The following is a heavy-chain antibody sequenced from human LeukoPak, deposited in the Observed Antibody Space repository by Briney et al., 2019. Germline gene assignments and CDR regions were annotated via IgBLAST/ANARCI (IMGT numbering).Heavy chain of an antibody. CDR1: GYTFTKYY. CDR2: INPSGGTT. Sequence: GASVKVSCKTSGYTFTKYYIHWVRQAPGQGLEWMGSINPSGGTTSYAQKFQGRVTMTRDTSTSAVYIDLSSLRSEDTAMYYCARNVGSGFDYWGQGTLVTVSS. D-gene: IGHD1-1*01. CDR3: ARNVGSGFDY. J-gene: IGHJ4*02. V-gene: IGHV1-46*01.